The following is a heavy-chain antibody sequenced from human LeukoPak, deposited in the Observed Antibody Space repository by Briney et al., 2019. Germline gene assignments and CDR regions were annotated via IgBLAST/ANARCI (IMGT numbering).Heavy chain of an antibody. CDR2: MNPNSGNT. V-gene: IGHV1-8*01. CDR3: ARAPRQLSYYYGVDV. CDR1: GYTFTSYD. Sequence: GASVKVSCKASGYTFTSYDINWVRQATGQGLEWMGWMNPNSGNTGYAQKFQGRVTMTRDTSTSTAYKELSRLRFEDTAVYYCARAPRQLSYYYGVDVWGQGTTVTVSS. D-gene: IGHD5-18*01. J-gene: IGHJ6*02.